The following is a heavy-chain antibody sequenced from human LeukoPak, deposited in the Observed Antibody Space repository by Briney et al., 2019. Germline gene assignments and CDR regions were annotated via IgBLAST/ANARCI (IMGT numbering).Heavy chain of an antibody. D-gene: IGHD1-26*01. CDR2: ISYDGSNK. Sequence: PGGSLRLSCAASGFTFSSYGMHWVRQAPGKGLEWVAVISYDGSNKYYADSVEGRFTISRDNSKNTLYLQMNSLRAEDTAVYYCAKAFGWELTDSVDYWGQGTLVTVSS. CDR1: GFTFSSYG. CDR3: AKAFGWELTDSVDY. J-gene: IGHJ4*02. V-gene: IGHV3-30*18.